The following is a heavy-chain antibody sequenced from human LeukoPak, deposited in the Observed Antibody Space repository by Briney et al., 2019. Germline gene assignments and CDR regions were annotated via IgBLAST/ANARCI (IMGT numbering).Heavy chain of an antibody. CDR2: INPNSGDT. Sequence: ASVKVSCKASGYTFTGYYMHWVRQAPGQGLEWMGWINPNSGDTNYAQKFQGRVTMTRDTSISTAYMELSRLRSDDTAVYYCARAVAGTPLFDYWGQGTLVTVSS. CDR3: ARAVAGTPLFDY. V-gene: IGHV1-2*02. CDR1: GYTFTGYY. J-gene: IGHJ4*02. D-gene: IGHD6-19*01.